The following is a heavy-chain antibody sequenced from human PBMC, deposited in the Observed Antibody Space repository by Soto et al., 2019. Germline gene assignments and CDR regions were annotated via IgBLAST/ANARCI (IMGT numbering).Heavy chain of an antibody. CDR3: ARHGSY. CDR2: IYYGGSS. J-gene: IGHJ4*02. CDR1: GVSISSSSYY. V-gene: IGHV4-39*01. Sequence: QLQLQESGPGLVKPSETLSLTCTVSGVSISSSSYYWGWFRQPPGKGLEWIGTIYYGGSSYSNPSLKRRVTTSRDTSKNQFSPTLTAGTAADTAVYYCARHGSYWGQGTLVTVAS.